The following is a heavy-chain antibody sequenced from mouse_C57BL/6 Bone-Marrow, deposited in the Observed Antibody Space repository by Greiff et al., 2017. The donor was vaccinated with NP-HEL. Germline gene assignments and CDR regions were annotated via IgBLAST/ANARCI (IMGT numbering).Heavy chain of an antibody. CDR2: INYDGSST. V-gene: IGHV5-16*01. J-gene: IGHJ1*03. Sequence: EVHLVESEGGLVQPGSSMKLSCTASGFTFSDYYMAWVRQVPEKGLEWVANINYDGSSTYYLDSLKSRFIISRDNAKNILYLQISSLKSEDTATYYCARVPPYYGSKGDWYFDVWGTGTTVTVSS. CDR3: ARVPPYYGSKGDWYFDV. D-gene: IGHD1-1*01. CDR1: GFTFSDYY.